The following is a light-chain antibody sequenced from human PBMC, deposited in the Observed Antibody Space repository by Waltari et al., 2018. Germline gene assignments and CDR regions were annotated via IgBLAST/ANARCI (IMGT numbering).Light chain of an antibody. CDR1: QSVLYSSNNKNY. V-gene: IGKV4-1*01. Sequence: DIVMTQSPDSLAVSLGERVTINCKSSQSVLYSSNNKNYLAWYQQKPGQPPKLLIYWAATRESGVPDRFSGSGSATDFTLTISSLQAEDVAVYYCQQYYSIPPTFGQGTKVEIK. CDR2: WAA. J-gene: IGKJ1*01. CDR3: QQYYSIPPT.